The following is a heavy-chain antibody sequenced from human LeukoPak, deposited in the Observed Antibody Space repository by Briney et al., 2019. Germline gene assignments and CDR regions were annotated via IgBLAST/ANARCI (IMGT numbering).Heavy chain of an antibody. V-gene: IGHV3-30*04. Sequence: PGGSLRLSCAASGFTFSSYAMHWVRQAPGKGLEWVAVISYDGSNKYYADSVKGRFTISRDNSKNTLYLQMNSLRAEDTAVYYCARVSTGSYYSLVYYYYYYMDVWGKGTTVTVSS. CDR3: ARVSTGSYYSLVYYYYYYMDV. CDR1: GFTFSSYA. CDR2: ISYDGSNK. D-gene: IGHD3-10*01. J-gene: IGHJ6*03.